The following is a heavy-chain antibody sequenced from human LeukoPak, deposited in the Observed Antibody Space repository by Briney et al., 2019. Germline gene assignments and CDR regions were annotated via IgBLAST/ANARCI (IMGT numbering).Heavy chain of an antibody. CDR1: GFTFSSYA. CDR3: ASDSDIVVVVAASNGMDV. V-gene: IGHV3-30*04. Sequence: PGGSLRLSCAASGFTFSSYAMHWVRQAPGKGLEWVAVISYDGSNKYYADSVKGRFTISRDNSKNTLYLQMNSLRAEDTAVYYCASDSDIVVVVAASNGMDVWGKGTTVTVSS. J-gene: IGHJ6*04. D-gene: IGHD2-15*01. CDR2: ISYDGSNK.